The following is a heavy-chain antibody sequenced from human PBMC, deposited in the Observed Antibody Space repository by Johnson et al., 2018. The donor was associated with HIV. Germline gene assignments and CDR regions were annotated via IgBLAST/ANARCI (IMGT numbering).Heavy chain of an antibody. CDR1: GLTFSDFA. Sequence: QVQLVESGGGVVQPGKSLRLSCAASGLTFSDFAMHWVRQAPGKGLEWVAVTSYDGNNKYYADSVKGRFTISRDNSKNTLYLQMNSLRAEDTAVYYCARDSDSLYAFDIWGQGTMVTVSS. D-gene: IGHD3-22*01. J-gene: IGHJ3*02. V-gene: IGHV3-30*14. CDR2: TSYDGNNK. CDR3: ARDSDSLYAFDI.